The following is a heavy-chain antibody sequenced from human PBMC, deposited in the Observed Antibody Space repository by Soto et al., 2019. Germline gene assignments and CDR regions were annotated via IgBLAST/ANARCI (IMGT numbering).Heavy chain of an antibody. CDR3: AKVMEGIAAAGTHPFDY. Sequence: PGGSLRLSCAASGFTFSSYAMSWVRQAPGKGLEWVSAISVSGGSTYYADSVKGRFTISRDNSKNTLYLQMNSLRAEDTAVYYCAKVMEGIAAAGTHPFDYWGQGTLVTVSS. CDR2: ISVSGGST. D-gene: IGHD6-13*01. CDR1: GFTFSSYA. J-gene: IGHJ4*02. V-gene: IGHV3-23*01.